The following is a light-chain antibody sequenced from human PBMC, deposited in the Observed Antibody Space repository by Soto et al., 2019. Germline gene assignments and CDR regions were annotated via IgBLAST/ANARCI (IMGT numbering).Light chain of an antibody. CDR1: SSDVGGYNY. CDR3: SSYTSSSTPYV. V-gene: IGLV2-14*01. CDR2: DVS. J-gene: IGLJ1*01. Sequence: QSVLTQPASVSGSPGQSSTISCTGTSSDVGGYNYVSWYQQHPGKAPKLMIYDVSNRPSGASNRFSGSKSCNTASLTISGLQAEDEADYYCSSYTSSSTPYVFGTGTKVTVL.